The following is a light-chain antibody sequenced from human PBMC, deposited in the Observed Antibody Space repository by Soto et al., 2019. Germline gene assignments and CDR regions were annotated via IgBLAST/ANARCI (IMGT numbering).Light chain of an antibody. J-gene: IGLJ1*01. CDR2: SSN. Sequence: QSVLTQPPSASGTPRQRVTISCSGSSSNIGSNSGNWYQQLPGTAPRLLIYSSNLRPSGVPDRFSGSKSGTSASLAISGLQSEDEADYYCAAWDDTLNGYVFGTGTKVTVL. CDR1: SSNIGSNS. CDR3: AAWDDTLNGYV. V-gene: IGLV1-44*01.